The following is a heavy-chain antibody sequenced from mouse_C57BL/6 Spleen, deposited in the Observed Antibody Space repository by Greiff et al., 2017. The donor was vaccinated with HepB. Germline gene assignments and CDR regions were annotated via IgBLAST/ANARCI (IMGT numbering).Heavy chain of an antibody. CDR3: ASAREDDAMDY. V-gene: IGHV2-2*01. Sequence: VQGVESGPGLVQPSQSLSITCTVSGFSLTSYGVHWVRQSPGKGLEWLGGIWSGGSTDYNAAFISRLSIRKDNSKSQVFFKMNSLQADDTAIYYCASAREDDAMDYWGQGTSVTVSS. J-gene: IGHJ4*01. CDR1: GFSLTSYG. CDR2: IWSGGST.